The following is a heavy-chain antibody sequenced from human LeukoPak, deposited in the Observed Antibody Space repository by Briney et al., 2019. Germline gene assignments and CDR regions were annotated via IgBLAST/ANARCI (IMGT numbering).Heavy chain of an antibody. Sequence: SETLSLTCAVYGGSFSAYYWSWVRQPPGKGLEWIGETLHSGSTSYNPSLQSRVTMSINTSKSQFSLRLTSVTAADTAIYYCARNGDYSLDSWGQGTLVTVSS. J-gene: IGHJ4*02. V-gene: IGHV4-34*12. CDR1: GGSFSAYY. CDR3: ARNGDYSLDS. D-gene: IGHD4-17*01. CDR2: TLHSGST.